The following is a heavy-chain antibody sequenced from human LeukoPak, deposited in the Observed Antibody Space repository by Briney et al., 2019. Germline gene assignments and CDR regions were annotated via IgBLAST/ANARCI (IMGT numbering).Heavy chain of an antibody. CDR2: ISSSSSYI. J-gene: IGHJ4*02. V-gene: IGHV3-21*01. D-gene: IGHD1-20*01. CDR1: GFTFSSYS. Sequence: GGSLRLPCAASGFTFSSYSMNWVRQAPGKGLEWVSSISSSSSYIYYADSVKGRFTISRDNAKDSLYLQMNSLRAEDTAVYYCARVYNWNDSDYWGQGTLVTVSS. CDR3: ARVYNWNDSDY.